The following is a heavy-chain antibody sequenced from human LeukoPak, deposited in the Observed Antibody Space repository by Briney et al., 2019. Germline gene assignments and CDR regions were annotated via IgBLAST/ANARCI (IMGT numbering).Heavy chain of an antibody. CDR1: GGSFSGYY. V-gene: IGHV4-34*01. J-gene: IGHJ4*02. D-gene: IGHD5-24*01. CDR2: INHSGST. CDR3: ARCRGRWLQPTSPSVFDY. Sequence: SETLSLTCAVYGGSFSGYYWSWIRQPPGKGLEWIGEINHSGSTNYNPSLKSRVTISVDTSKNQFSLKLSSVTAADTAVYYCARCRGRWLQPTSPSVFDYWGQGTLVTVSS.